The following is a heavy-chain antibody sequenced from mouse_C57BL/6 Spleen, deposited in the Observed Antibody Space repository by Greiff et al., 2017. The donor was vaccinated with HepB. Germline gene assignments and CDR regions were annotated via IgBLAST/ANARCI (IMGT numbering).Heavy chain of an antibody. CDR3: VKGYDAFAY. J-gene: IGHJ3*01. Sequence: VQLQQSGPGLVQPSQSLSITCTVSGFSLTSYGVHWVRQPPGQGLEWLGVIWSGGSTDYNAAFISRLSISKDNSKSQVFFKMNSLQADDTARYYCVKGYDAFAYWGQGTLVTVSA. V-gene: IGHV2-4*01. CDR1: GFSLTSYG. CDR2: IWSGGST. D-gene: IGHD2-3*01.